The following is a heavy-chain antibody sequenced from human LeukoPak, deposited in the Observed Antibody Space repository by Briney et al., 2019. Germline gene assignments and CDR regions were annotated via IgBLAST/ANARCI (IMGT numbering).Heavy chain of an antibody. J-gene: IGHJ1*01. D-gene: IGHD4-17*01. CDR3: SRGGVNDYGDGQYFRY. CDR2: IRSKTYGGT. CDR1: GFTSSDYA. V-gene: IGHV3-49*04. Sequence: GGSLRLSCTASGFTSSDYAISWVRQAPGKGLEWIGFIRSKTYGGTEYAASVKDRFVISRDDSKTIAYLQMNSLKTEDTAVYYCSRGGVNDYGDGQYFRYWGQGTLVTVSS.